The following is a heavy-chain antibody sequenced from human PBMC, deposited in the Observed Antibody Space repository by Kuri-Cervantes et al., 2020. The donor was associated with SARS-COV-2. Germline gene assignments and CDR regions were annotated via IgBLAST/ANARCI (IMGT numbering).Heavy chain of an antibody. CDR3: ARAGYSSSWAPGAFDY. D-gene: IGHD6-13*01. CDR1: GDTFSTYS. CDR2: IIPIFGTA. V-gene: IGHV1-69*05. J-gene: IGHJ4*02. Sequence: SVKVSCKASGDTFSTYSITWVRQAPGQGLEWMGGIIPIFGTANYAQKFQGRVTITTDESTSTAYMELSSLRSEDTAVYYCARAGYSSSWAPGAFDYWGQGTLVTVSS.